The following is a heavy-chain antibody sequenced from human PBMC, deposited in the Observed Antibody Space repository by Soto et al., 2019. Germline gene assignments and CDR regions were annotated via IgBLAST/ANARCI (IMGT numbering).Heavy chain of an antibody. CDR3: AKDLIVIVPAAGYYYYYGMDV. Sequence: VQLVESGGGVVQPGTSLRLSCAASGFTFSTDGMHWVRQAPGKGLEWVAVISYDGRNKYYADSVKGRFTISRDNSKNTLYLQMNSLRAEDTAVYYCAKDLIVIVPAAGYYYYYGMDVWGQGTTVIVSS. CDR1: GFTFSTDG. CDR2: ISYDGRNK. J-gene: IGHJ6*02. D-gene: IGHD2-2*01. V-gene: IGHV3-30*18.